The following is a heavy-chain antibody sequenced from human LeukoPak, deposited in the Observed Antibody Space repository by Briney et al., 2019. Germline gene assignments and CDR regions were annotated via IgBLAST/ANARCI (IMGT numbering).Heavy chain of an antibody. CDR1: GGTFSSYA. Sequence: ASVKVSCKASGGTFSSYAISGVRQAPGQGLEWMGGIIPIFGTANYAQKFQGRVTITTDESTSTAYMELSSLRSEDTAVYYCASSRSNYYDSSGPQTFDYWGQGTLVTVSS. D-gene: IGHD3-22*01. J-gene: IGHJ4*02. CDR3: ASSRSNYYDSSGPQTFDY. CDR2: IIPIFGTA. V-gene: IGHV1-69*05.